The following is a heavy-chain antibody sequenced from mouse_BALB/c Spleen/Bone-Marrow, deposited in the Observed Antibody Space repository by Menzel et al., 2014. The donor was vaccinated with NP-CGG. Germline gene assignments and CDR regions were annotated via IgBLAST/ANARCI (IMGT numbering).Heavy chain of an antibody. CDR2: IYPGGGYT. CDR1: GYTFTNYW. V-gene: IGHV1-63*02. Sequence: VHLVESGAELVRPGTSVKMSCKAAGYTFTNYWIGWAKQRPGHGLEWIGDIYPGGGYTNYNEKFKGKATLTADTSSSTAYMEVSSLTSEDSAVYYCAIHGEAMDYWGQGTSITVSS. CDR3: AIHGEAMDY. J-gene: IGHJ4*01.